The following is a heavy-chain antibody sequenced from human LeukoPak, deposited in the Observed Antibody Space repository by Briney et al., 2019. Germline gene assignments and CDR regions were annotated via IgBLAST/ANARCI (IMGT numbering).Heavy chain of an antibody. V-gene: IGHV3-48*01. CDR3: ARDSVRAAAGIFDY. J-gene: IGHJ4*02. D-gene: IGHD6-13*01. CDR1: GFTFSSYS. CDR2: ISSSSSTI. Sequence: GGPLRLSCAASGFTFSSYSMNWVRQAPGKGLEWVSYISSSSSTIYYADSVKGRFTISRDNAKNSLYLQMNSLRAEDTAVYYCARDSVRAAAGIFDYWGQGTLVTVSS.